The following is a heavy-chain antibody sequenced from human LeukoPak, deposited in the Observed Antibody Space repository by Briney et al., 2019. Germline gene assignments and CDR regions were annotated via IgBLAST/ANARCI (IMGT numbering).Heavy chain of an antibody. J-gene: IGHJ4*02. V-gene: IGHV4-39*01. CDR1: GGSISSGSYY. CDR3: ARHDSSGYYSSPSLYYFDY. CDR2: IYYSGST. Sequence: PSQTLSLTCTVSGGSISSGSYYWGWIRQPPGKGLEWIGSIYYSGSTYYNPSLKSRVTISVDTSKNQFSLKLSSVTAADTAVYYCARHDSSGYYSSPSLYYFDYWGQGTLVTVSS. D-gene: IGHD3-22*01.